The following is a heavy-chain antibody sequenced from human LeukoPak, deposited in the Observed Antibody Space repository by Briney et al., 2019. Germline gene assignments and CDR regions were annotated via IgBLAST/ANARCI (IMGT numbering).Heavy chain of an antibody. CDR3: ARDSPRFRNLDY. CDR2: ISWNSGSI. Sequence: PGGSLRLSCAASGFTFDDYAMHWVRQAPGKGLEWVSGISWNSGSIGYADSVKGRFTISRDNAKNSLYLQMNSLRAEDTAVYYCARDSPRFRNLDYWGQGTLVTVSS. CDR1: GFTFDDYA. J-gene: IGHJ4*02. D-gene: IGHD1-14*01. V-gene: IGHV3-9*01.